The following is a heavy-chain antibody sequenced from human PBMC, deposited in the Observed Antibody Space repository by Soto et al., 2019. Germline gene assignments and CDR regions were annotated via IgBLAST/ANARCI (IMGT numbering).Heavy chain of an antibody. CDR1: GGSISSSSYY. Sequence: SETLSLTCTVSGGSISSSSYYWGWIRQPPGKGLEWIGSIYYSGSTYYNPSLKSRVTISVDTSKNQFSLKLSSVTAADTAVYYCARQVSLYSSGWYDYYMDVWGKGTTVTVSS. D-gene: IGHD6-19*01. J-gene: IGHJ6*03. CDR3: ARQVSLYSSGWYDYYMDV. CDR2: IYYSGST. V-gene: IGHV4-39*01.